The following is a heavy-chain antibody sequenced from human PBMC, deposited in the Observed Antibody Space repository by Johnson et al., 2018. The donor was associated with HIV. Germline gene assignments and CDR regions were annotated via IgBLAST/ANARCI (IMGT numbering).Heavy chain of an antibody. CDR1: GFSFDDYG. J-gene: IGHJ3*02. D-gene: IGHD3-10*01. CDR2: INWNGNTS. Sequence: VQLVESGGSVVRPGGSLRLSCAASGFSFDDYGMTWVRQAPGKGLEWVSGINWNGNTSDYVDSVKGRFTISRDNSKNTLYLQMNSLRAGDTAVYYCARTLGFGTEDAFDIWGQGTIVTVSS. V-gene: IGHV3-20*04. CDR3: ARTLGFGTEDAFDI.